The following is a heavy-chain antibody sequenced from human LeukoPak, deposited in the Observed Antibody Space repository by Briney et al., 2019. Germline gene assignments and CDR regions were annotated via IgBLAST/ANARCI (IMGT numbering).Heavy chain of an antibody. CDR2: MNPNSGIT. J-gene: IGHJ4*02. D-gene: IGHD3-22*01. CDR3: ARGLYYYDSNGRTPYDY. Sequence: EASVKVSCKASGYTFISYDINWVRQATGQGLEWMGWMNPNSGITGYAQKFQGRVSMTRNTSIGTAYMELSSLKSEDTAVHYCARGLYYYDSNGRTPYDYWGQGTLVTVSS. V-gene: IGHV1-8*01. CDR1: GYTFISYD.